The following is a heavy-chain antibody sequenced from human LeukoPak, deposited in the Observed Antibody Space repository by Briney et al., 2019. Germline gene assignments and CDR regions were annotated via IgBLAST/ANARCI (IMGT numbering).Heavy chain of an antibody. CDR1: GVTFSSYA. V-gene: IGHV3-23*01. Sequence: GGSLRLSCAASGVTFSSYAMSWVRQAPGKGLEWVSIISDSGANTYYADSVKGRFTISRDNSKNTLYLQMNSLRAEDTAVYYCAKRCFWSGYPVPFYFDYWGQGTLVTVSS. CDR3: AKRCFWSGYPVPFYFDY. CDR2: ISDSGANT. J-gene: IGHJ4*02. D-gene: IGHD3-3*01.